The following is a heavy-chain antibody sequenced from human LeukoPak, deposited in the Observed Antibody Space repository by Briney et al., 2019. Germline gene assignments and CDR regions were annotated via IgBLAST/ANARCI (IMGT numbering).Heavy chain of an antibody. CDR3: ARQRYCSGGSCYSKVNDY. J-gene: IGHJ4*02. Sequence: GESLKISCKGSGYSFTSYWIGWVRQMPGEGLEWMGIIYPGDSDTRYSPSFQGQVTISADKSISTAYLQWSSLKASDTAMYYCARQRYCSGGSCYSKVNDYWGQGNPGHRLL. CDR1: GYSFTSYW. V-gene: IGHV5-51*01. D-gene: IGHD2-15*01. CDR2: IYPGDSDT.